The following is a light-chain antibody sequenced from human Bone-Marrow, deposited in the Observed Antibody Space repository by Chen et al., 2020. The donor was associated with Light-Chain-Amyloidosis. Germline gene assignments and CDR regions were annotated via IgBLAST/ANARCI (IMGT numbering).Light chain of an antibody. Sequence: SYVLTQPSSVSVAPGQTATIACGGNNIGSTSVHWYPQTPGQAPLLVVYDDRYRPSGIPERLSGSNSGNTATLTISRVEAGDEADYYCQVWDRSSDRPAFGGGTKLTVL. J-gene: IGLJ3*02. V-gene: IGLV3-21*02. CDR3: QVWDRSSDRPA. CDR2: DDR. CDR1: NIGSTS.